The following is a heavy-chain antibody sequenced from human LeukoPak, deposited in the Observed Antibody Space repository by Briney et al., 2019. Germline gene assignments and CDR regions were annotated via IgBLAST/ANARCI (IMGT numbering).Heavy chain of an antibody. CDR3: ARDIAVAGNGTFDY. CDR2: INPNSGGT. J-gene: IGHJ4*02. Sequence: ASVKVSCKASGYTFTSYDINWVRQAPGQGLEWMGWINPNSGGTNYAQKFQGWVTMTRDTSISTAYMELSRLRSDDTAVYYCARDIAVAGNGTFDYWGQGTLVTVSS. V-gene: IGHV1-2*04. D-gene: IGHD6-19*01. CDR1: GYTFTSYD.